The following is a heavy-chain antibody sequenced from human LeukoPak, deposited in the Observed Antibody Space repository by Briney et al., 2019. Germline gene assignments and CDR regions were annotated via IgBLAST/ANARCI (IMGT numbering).Heavy chain of an antibody. V-gene: IGHV3-53*01. Sequence: GGSLRLSCAASGFTVSSNYMRWVRQAPGKGLEWGSVIYWGGSTYYADSVEGRLSIFRDNTQDTLYLQMNSLSGEDTAVYYWARESGNYYGSVSYYVGGRGTLVSVPS. CDR1: GFTVSSNY. J-gene: IGHJ4*02. CDR3: ARESGNYYGSVSYYV. CDR2: IYWGGST. D-gene: IGHD3-10*01.